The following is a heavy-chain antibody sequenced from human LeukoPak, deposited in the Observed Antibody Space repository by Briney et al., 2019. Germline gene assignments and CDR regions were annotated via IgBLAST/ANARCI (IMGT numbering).Heavy chain of an antibody. V-gene: IGHV3-30*14. CDR1: GFTVSSCA. D-gene: IGHD5-12*01. J-gene: IGHJ4*02. CDR3: ARDRGVATIDY. CDR2: ISFDGNNK. Sequence: PGGSLSLSCAASGFTVSSCAIHWVRQGPGKGLGWVAVISFDGNNKYYADSVKGRFTISRDNSKNTLSLQMNSLRPDDTAVYYCARDRGVATIDYWGQGTLVTVSS.